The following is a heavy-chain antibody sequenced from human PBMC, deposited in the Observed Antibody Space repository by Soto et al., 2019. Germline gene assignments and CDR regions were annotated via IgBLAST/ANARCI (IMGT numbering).Heavy chain of an antibody. CDR2: INPGNGNT. CDR3: ARFKQWLPADY. CDR1: GYNFFSHA. V-gene: IGHV1-3*01. Sequence: ASVKVSCKASGYNFFSHAIHWVLQAPGQRPEWVGWINPGNGNTEYSQKFQGRVTITRDTSASTAYMELSSLRSEDTAVYYCARFKQWLPADYWGQGTLVTVSS. J-gene: IGHJ4*02. D-gene: IGHD6-19*01.